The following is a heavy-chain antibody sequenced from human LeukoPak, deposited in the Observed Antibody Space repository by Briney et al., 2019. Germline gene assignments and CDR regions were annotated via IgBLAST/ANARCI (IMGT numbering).Heavy chain of an antibody. Sequence: GGSLRLSCAASGFTVSSNYMSWVRQAPGKGLEWVSVIYSGGSTYYADSVKGRFTISRDNSKNTLYLQMNSLRAEDTAVYYGARDRGGYSYGYYYYYGMDVWGQGTTVTVSS. CDR1: GFTVSSNY. J-gene: IGHJ6*02. CDR3: ARDRGGYSYGYYYYYGMDV. CDR2: IYSGGST. V-gene: IGHV3-66*01. D-gene: IGHD5-18*01.